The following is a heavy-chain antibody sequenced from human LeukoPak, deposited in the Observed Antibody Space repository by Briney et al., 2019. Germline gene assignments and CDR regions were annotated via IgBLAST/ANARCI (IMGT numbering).Heavy chain of an antibody. J-gene: IGHJ5*02. CDR1: GFTFSSYA. Sequence: PGGSLRLSCAASGFTFSSYAMHWVRQAPGKGLEWVAVISYDGSNKYYADSVKGRFTISRDNSKNTLYLQMNSLRAEDTAVYYCARGGVSSSWYQNWFDPWGQGTLVTVSS. V-gene: IGHV3-30-3*01. D-gene: IGHD6-13*01. CDR3: ARGGVSSSWYQNWFDP. CDR2: ISYDGSNK.